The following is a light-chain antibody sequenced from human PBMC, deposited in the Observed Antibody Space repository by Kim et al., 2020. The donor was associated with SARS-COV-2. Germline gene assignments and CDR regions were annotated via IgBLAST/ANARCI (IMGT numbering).Light chain of an antibody. V-gene: IGKV2-28*01. CDR3: MQAVQAPRT. CDR1: QSLVYSNGYNY. J-gene: IGKJ2*01. CDR2: LGS. Sequence: DIVMTQSPLSLPVTPGEPASISCRSSQSLVYSNGYNYLDWYLQKPGQSPQLLIYLGSNRASGVPDRFSGSGSGTDFTLKISRVEAEDVGVYYCMQAVQAPRTFGQGTKLEI.